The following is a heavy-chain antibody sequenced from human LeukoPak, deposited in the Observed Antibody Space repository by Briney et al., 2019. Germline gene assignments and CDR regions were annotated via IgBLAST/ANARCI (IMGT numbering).Heavy chain of an antibody. D-gene: IGHD2-8*01. V-gene: IGHV3-73*01. J-gene: IGHJ5*02. CDR1: GFAFSGSF. Sequence: GGSLRLSCAASGFAFSGSFIHRVRQAPGKGLEWVGRIKTKANNYATAYAASVQGRFTISRDDSRTTAYLQMNSLKTEDTAVYYCIRNSNGLYWFDPWGQGTLVTVSS. CDR2: IKTKANNYAT. CDR3: IRNSNGLYWFDP.